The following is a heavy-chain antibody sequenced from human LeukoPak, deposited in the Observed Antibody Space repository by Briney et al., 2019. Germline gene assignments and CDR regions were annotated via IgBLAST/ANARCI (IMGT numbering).Heavy chain of an antibody. CDR3: VGFNDGKDSDFDH. CDR2: IYPGSSRT. D-gene: IGHD4-23*01. J-gene: IGHJ4*02. CDR1: GYSFTNYW. V-gene: IGHV5-51*01. Sequence: GESLKISCKGSGYSFTNYWIGWVRQMPGKGLEGMGIIYPGSSRTKYRPSFQGQVTISVDKSISTAYLQWSSLKASDTATYYCVGFNDGKDSDFDHWGQGTLVTVSS.